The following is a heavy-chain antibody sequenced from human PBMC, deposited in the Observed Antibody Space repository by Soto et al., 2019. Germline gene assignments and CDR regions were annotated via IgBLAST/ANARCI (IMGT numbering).Heavy chain of an antibody. CDR1: GGSISSSNW. Sequence: PSETLSLTCAVSGGSISSSNWWSWVRQPPGKGLEWIGEIYHSGSTNYNPSLKSRITISVDKSKNQFSLKLSSVTAADTAVYYCARDHSSSWYRPRKENWFDPWGQGTLVTVSS. CDR3: ARDHSSSWYRPRKENWFDP. CDR2: IYHSGST. J-gene: IGHJ5*02. V-gene: IGHV4-4*02. D-gene: IGHD6-13*01.